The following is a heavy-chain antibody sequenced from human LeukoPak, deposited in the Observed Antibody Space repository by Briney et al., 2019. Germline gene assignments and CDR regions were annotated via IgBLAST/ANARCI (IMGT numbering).Heavy chain of an antibody. CDR2: INPNSGGT. CDR3: ARGGLQTWYYYMDV. CDR1: GYTFTGYF. J-gene: IGHJ6*03. V-gene: IGHV1-2*02. Sequence: ASVKVSCKASGYTFTGYFMHWVRQAPGQGLEWMGWINPNSGGTNYAQKFQDRVTMTRDTSISTAYMELSRLRSDDTAVYYCARGGLQTWYYYMDVWGKGTTVTVSS.